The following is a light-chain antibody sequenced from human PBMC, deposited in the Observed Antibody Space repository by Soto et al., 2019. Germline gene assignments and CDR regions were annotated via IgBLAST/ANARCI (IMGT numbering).Light chain of an antibody. V-gene: IGLV1-51*02. CDR3: ETWDSSLSTVA. J-gene: IGLJ2*01. Sequence: QSVLTQPPSVSAAPGQKVTISCSGSKSNIGNNYVSWYQQLPGTAPKLLIYENHKRPSGIPDRFSGSKSGTSATLGITGLQTGDEADYYCETWDSSLSTVAFGGGTKLTVL. CDR2: ENH. CDR1: KSNIGNNY.